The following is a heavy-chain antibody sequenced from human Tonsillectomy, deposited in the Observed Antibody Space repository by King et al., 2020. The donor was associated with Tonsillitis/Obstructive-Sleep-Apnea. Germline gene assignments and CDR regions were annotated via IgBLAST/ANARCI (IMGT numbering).Heavy chain of an antibody. D-gene: IGHD1-26*01. J-gene: IGHJ3*02. CDR1: GFTFSSYD. CDR2: IGTAGDT. V-gene: IGHV3-13*04. Sequence: VQLVESGGGLVQPGGSLRLSCAASGFTFSSYDMHWVRQATGKGLEWVSAIGTAGDTYYPGSVKGRFTISRENDKNSLYLQMNSLRAGDTAVYYCARDSGGYSGTYYAFDIWGQGTMVIVSS. CDR3: ARDSGGYSGTYYAFDI.